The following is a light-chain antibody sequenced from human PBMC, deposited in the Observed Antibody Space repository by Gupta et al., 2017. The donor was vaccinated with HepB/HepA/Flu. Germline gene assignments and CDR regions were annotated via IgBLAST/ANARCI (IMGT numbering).Light chain of an antibody. J-gene: IGKJ1*01. CDR1: QSVSSY. CDR2: DAS. CDR3: QQRSNWPQRT. V-gene: IGKV3-11*01. Sequence: EIVLTQSPATLSLSPGERATLSCRASQSVSSYLAWYQQKPGQAPRLLIYDASNRATGIQARFSGSGFGKDLTLTISSREQEDFAGYYCQQRSNWPQRTFGQGTXVEIK.